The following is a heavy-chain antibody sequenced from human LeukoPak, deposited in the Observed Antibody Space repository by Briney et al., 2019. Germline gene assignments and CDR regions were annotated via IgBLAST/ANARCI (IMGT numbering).Heavy chain of an antibody. CDR1: GFTFSSYS. J-gene: IGHJ3*02. D-gene: IGHD1-26*01. CDR2: ISSSSSYI. CDR3: ASSVGATPGGFDI. V-gene: IGHV3-21*01. Sequence: GGSLRLSCAASGFTFSSYSMNWVRQAPGKGLEWVSSISSSSSYIYYADSVEGRFTISRDNAKNSLYLQMNSLRAEDTAVYYCASSVGATPGGFDIWGQGTMVTFSS.